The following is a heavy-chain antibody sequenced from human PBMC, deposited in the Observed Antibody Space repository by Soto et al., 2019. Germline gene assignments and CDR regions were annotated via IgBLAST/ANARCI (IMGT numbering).Heavy chain of an antibody. Sequence: ASVKVSCKASGYTFTSYYMHWVRQAPGQGLEWMGIINPSGGSTSYAQKFQGRVTMTRDTSTSTVYMELSSLRSEDTAVYYCARLGYCTNGVCYRDRFDYWGQGTLVTVSS. J-gene: IGHJ4*02. CDR3: ARLGYCTNGVCYRDRFDY. V-gene: IGHV1-46*01. CDR1: GYTFTSYY. CDR2: INPSGGST. D-gene: IGHD2-8*01.